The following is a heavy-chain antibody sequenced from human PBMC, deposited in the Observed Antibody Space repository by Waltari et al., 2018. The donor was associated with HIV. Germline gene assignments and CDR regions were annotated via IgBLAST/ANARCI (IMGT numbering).Heavy chain of an antibody. Sequence: EVKLVQSGGGLVQPGGSLRLSCTVSGVTFRSHAMSWVRQTPGKGLQWVSTISGSGSHTYYADSAKGRFTISRDNSENTLFLQMTRLRVEDTARYFCAKDFDTSGLPYVVIDSWGQGTLVTVSS. CDR3: AKDFDTSGLPYVVIDS. CDR2: ISGSGSHT. CDR1: GVTFRSHA. V-gene: IGHV3-23*04. J-gene: IGHJ4*02. D-gene: IGHD3-22*01.